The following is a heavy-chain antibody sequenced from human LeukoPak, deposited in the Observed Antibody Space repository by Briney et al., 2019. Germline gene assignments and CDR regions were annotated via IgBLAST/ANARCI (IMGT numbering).Heavy chain of an antibody. Sequence: PSETLSLTCTVSGGSIISSYYWSWIRPPAGKVLEYIGRIYTSGSTSYNPSLKSRVTMSLDTSKNQFSLKLTSVTAADTAVYYCARGELEPSYFGYWGQGTLVTVSS. CDR2: IYTSGST. V-gene: IGHV4-4*07. CDR3: ARGELEPSYFGY. J-gene: IGHJ4*02. CDR1: GGSIISSYY. D-gene: IGHD1-1*01.